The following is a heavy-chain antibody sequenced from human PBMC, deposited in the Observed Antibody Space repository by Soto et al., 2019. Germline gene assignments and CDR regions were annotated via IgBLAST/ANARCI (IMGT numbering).Heavy chain of an antibody. J-gene: IGHJ6*01. V-gene: IGHV4-59*12. CDR1: GDSITGYY. D-gene: IGHD2-8*01. CDR3: ARLNRVALAGSYWYHRMDV. CDR2: IYYSGTT. Sequence: QVQLQESGPGLVKPSETLSLTCTVSGDSITGYYWSWIRQPPGKGLEWIGYIYYSGTTNYNPPRQSRVIISVDTSKNQFSLTLTSVGGADTGVYFCARLNRVALAGSYWYHRMDVWGPGTAVNVSS.